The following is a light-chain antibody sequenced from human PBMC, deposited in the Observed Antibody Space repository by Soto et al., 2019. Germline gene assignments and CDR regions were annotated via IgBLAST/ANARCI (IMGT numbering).Light chain of an antibody. J-gene: IGKJ2*01. Sequence: DSVMTQSPDSLAVSLGERATINCKSSQSVLSSSNNKNYLAWYQQKPGQPPKLLIYWASTRESGVPDRFSGSGSGTDFTLPISSLQAEDVAVYYCQQYYSTPYTFGQGTKLEIK. CDR3: QQYYSTPYT. V-gene: IGKV4-1*01. CDR1: QSVLSSSNNKNY. CDR2: WAS.